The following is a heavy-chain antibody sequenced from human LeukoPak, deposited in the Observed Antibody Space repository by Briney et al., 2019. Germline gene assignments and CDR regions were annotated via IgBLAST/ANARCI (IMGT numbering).Heavy chain of an antibody. D-gene: IGHD3-16*02. Sequence: SETLSLTCTVSGGSISSSSYYWGWIRQPPGKGLEWIGSIYYSGSTYYNPSLKSRVTISVDTSKNQFSLKLSSVTAADTAVYYCARHPGVIDYYYGMDVWGQGTRVTVSS. CDR3: ARHPGVIDYYYGMDV. J-gene: IGHJ6*02. V-gene: IGHV4-39*01. CDR2: IYYSGST. CDR1: GGSISSSSYY.